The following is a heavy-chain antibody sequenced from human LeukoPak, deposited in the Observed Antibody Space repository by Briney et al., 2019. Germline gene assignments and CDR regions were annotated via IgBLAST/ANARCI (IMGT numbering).Heavy chain of an antibody. Sequence: PGGSLRLSCAVSGFTFNNYAMSWVRQAPGKGLEWVSSISSSSSYIYYADSVKGRFTISRDNSKNTLYLQMNGLRAEDSALYYCAKGIAFYGMDVWGQGTTVTVSS. D-gene: IGHD6-13*01. J-gene: IGHJ6*02. V-gene: IGHV3-21*01. CDR3: AKGIAFYGMDV. CDR2: ISSSSSYI. CDR1: GFTFNNYA.